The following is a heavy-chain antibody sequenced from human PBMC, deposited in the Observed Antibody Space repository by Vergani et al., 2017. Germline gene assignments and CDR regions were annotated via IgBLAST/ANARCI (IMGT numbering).Heavy chain of an antibody. D-gene: IGHD3-10*01. CDR3: ARLHYYGSGSYYILDY. Sequence: EVQLVQSGAEVKTPGESLRISCKGSGYSFTSYWISWVRQLPGKGLEWMGRIDPSDSYTNYSPSFQGHVTISADKSISTVYLQWSSLKASDTAMYYCARLHYYGSGSYYILDYWGQGTLVTVSS. V-gene: IGHV5-10-1*01. CDR1: GYSFTSYW. J-gene: IGHJ4*02. CDR2: IDPSDSYT.